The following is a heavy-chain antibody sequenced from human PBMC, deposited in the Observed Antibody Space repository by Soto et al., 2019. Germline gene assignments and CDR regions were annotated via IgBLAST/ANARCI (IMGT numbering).Heavy chain of an antibody. J-gene: IGHJ6*03. CDR1: GFTFSSYS. CDR2: ISSSSSYI. CDR3: ARDTYYDFWSGYYDYYYYYYMDV. D-gene: IGHD3-3*01. Sequence: EVQLVESGGGLVKPGGSLRLSCAASGFTFSSYSMNWVRQAPGKGLEWVSSISSSSSYIYYADSVKGRFTISRDNAKNSLYLQMNSLRAEDTAVYYCARDTYYDFWSGYYDYYYYYYMDVWGKGTTVTVSS. V-gene: IGHV3-21*01.